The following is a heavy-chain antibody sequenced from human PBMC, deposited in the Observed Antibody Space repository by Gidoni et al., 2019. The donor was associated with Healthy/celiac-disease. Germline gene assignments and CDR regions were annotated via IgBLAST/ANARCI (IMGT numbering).Heavy chain of an antibody. D-gene: IGHD6-13*01. V-gene: IGHV1-58*01. CDR1: GFTFTSSA. CDR3: AADTEAAGTNHDY. CDR2: IVVGSGNT. Sequence: QMQLVQSGPEVKKPGPSVKVSCKASGFTFTSSAVQWVRQARGQRLEWIGWIVVGSGNTNYAQKFQERVTITRDMSTSTAYMGLSSLRSEDTAVYYCAADTEAAGTNHDYWGQGTLVTVSS. J-gene: IGHJ4*02.